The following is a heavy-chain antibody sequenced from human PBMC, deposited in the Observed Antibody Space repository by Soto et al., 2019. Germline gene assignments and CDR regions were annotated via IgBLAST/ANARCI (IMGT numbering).Heavy chain of an antibody. CDR2: ISWNSGSI. D-gene: IGHD6-19*01. CDR1: GFTFDDYA. Sequence: EVQLVESGGGLVQPGRSLRLSCAASGFTFDDYAMHWVRQAPGKGLEWVSGISWNSGSIGYADSVKGRFTISRDNAXXSLYLQMNSLRAEDTALYYCAKDMLAGHYYYGMDVWDQGTTVTVSS. V-gene: IGHV3-9*01. CDR3: AKDMLAGHYYYGMDV. J-gene: IGHJ6*02.